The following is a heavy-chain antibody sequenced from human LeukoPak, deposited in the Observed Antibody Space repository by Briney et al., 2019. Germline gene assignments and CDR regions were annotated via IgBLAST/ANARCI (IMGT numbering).Heavy chain of an antibody. Sequence: SETLSLTCTVSGGSISTYYWTWIRQPPGKGFEWIGYIYYSGSTNYNPSLKSRVTMSVDTSKNQFSLKLSSVTAADTGVYYCARDRLGEPIDYWGQGTLVTVSS. D-gene: IGHD3-16*01. V-gene: IGHV4-59*01. CDR2: IYYSGST. CDR1: GGSISTYY. J-gene: IGHJ4*02. CDR3: ARDRLGEPIDY.